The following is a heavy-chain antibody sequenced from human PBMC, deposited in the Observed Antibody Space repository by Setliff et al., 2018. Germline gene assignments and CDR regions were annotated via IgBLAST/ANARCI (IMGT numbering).Heavy chain of an antibody. V-gene: IGHV3-48*04. J-gene: IGHJ4*02. CDR3: ASAYYYDSSGLRGSGY. Sequence: GGSLRLSCAASGFTFSNYNMNWVRQAPGKGLEWVSYIRSSSSTIYYADSVKGRFTISRDNAKNSLYLQMNSLRAEDTAVYYCASAYYYDSSGLRGSGYWGQGTLVTVSS. CDR1: GFTFSNYN. D-gene: IGHD3-22*01. CDR2: IRSSSSTI.